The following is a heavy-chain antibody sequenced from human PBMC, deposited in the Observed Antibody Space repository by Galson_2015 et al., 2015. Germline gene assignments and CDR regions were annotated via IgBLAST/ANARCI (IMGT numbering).Heavy chain of an antibody. Sequence: SLRLSCATFGFTFSNHWMSWVRQAPGKGLEWVATIIQGETDTFYVDSVMGRFSISRDNAKNSLSLQMNSLRADDTAVYYCARVKIIPVGGLVFNGAFDIWGQGTMVAVSS. D-gene: IGHD3-16*02. CDR1: GFTFSNHW. CDR3: ARVKIIPVGGLVFNGAFDI. CDR2: IIQGETDT. V-gene: IGHV3-7*04. J-gene: IGHJ3*02.